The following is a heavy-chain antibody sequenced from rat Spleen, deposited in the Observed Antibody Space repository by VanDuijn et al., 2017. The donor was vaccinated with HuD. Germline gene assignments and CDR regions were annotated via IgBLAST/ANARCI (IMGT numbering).Heavy chain of an antibody. V-gene: IGHV5-29*01. CDR2: ISYDGSST. D-gene: IGHD4-3*01. Sequence: EVQLVESDGGLVQPGRSLKLSCAASGFTFSDYYMAWVRQAPTKGLEWVAFISYDGSSTYYRDSVKGRFTISRDNAKSTLYLQMDSLRSEDTATYYCVRQDTSGYSNWFTYWGQGTLVTVSS. J-gene: IGHJ3*01. CDR3: VRQDTSGYSNWFTY. CDR1: GFTFSDYY.